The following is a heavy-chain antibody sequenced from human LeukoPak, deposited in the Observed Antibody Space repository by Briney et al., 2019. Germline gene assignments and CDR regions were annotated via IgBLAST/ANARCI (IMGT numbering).Heavy chain of an antibody. J-gene: IGHJ2*01. CDR1: GYTFTGYY. Sequence: ASVKVSCKTSGYTFTGYYMHWVRQAPGQGLEWMGWINPNSGGTNYAQRFQGRVTMTRDTSISTAYMELTRLRSDDTAGYYCARYSSGWYFDLWGRGTLVTVSS. CDR3: ARYSSGWYFDL. CDR2: INPNSGGT. V-gene: IGHV1-2*02. D-gene: IGHD6-19*01.